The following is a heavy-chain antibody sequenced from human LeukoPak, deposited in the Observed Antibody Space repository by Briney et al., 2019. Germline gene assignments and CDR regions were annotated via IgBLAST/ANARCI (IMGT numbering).Heavy chain of an antibody. D-gene: IGHD4-17*01. CDR3: ARPTYGDYEPFFDY. J-gene: IGHJ4*02. Sequence: GGSLRLSCAASGFTFSSYSMNRVRQAPGKGLEWVSSISSSSTYIYYADSVKGRFTISRDNAKNSLYLQMNSLRAEDTAVYYCARPTYGDYEPFFDYWGQGTLVTVSS. CDR2: ISSSSTYI. V-gene: IGHV3-21*01. CDR1: GFTFSSYS.